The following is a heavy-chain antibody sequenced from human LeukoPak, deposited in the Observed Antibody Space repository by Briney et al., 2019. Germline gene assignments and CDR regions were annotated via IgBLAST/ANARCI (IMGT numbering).Heavy chain of an antibody. CDR3: AKDPGVGAARPRGFFDY. J-gene: IGHJ4*02. CDR2: ISYDGSNK. CDR1: GYSFSSYA. Sequence: GSLRLSCAASGYSFSSYAMSGVREAPDKGLGWVAVISYDGSNKYYADSVKGRFTISRDNSKNTLYLQMNSLRAEDTAVYYCAKDPGVGAARPRGFFDYWGQGTLVTVSS. D-gene: IGHD1-26*01. V-gene: IGHV3-30*18.